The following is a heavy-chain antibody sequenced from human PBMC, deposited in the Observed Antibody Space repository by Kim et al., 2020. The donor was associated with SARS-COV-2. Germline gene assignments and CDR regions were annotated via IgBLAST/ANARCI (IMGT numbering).Heavy chain of an antibody. CDR3: ARVGSGYPYWYFDL. J-gene: IGHJ2*01. V-gene: IGHV4-59*01. CDR2: IYYSGST. Sequence: SETLSLTCTVSGGSISSYYWSWIRQPPGKGLEWIGYIYYSGSTNYNPSLKSRVTISVDTSKNQFSLKLSSVTAADTAVYYCARVGSGYPYWYFDLWGRGT. CDR1: GGSISSYY. D-gene: IGHD3-22*01.